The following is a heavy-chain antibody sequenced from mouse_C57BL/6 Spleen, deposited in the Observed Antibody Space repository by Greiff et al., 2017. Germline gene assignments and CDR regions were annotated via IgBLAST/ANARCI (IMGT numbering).Heavy chain of an antibody. CDR3: ASRGGYDCYYGYFDY. D-gene: IGHD2-3*01. J-gene: IGHJ2*01. CDR2: IYPGSGST. Sequence: VQLQQPGAELVKPGASVKMSCKASGYTFTSYWITWVKQRPGQGLEWIGDIYPGSGSTNYNEKFKSKATLTVDTSSSTAYMQLSSLTSEDSAVXYCASRGGYDCYYGYFDYWGQGTTRTVSS. CDR1: GYTFTSYW. V-gene: IGHV1-55*01.